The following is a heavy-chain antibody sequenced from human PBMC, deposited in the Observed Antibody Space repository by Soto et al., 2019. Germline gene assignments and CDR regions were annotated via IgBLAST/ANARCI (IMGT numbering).Heavy chain of an antibody. Sequence: SETLSLTCTVSGGPISGNYWSWIRQSPGKGLEWIGYLYSSGSTNYNPSLKSRVTISVDTSKNQFSLKLTSVTAADTAVYYCARHGNYDDSSGYFDYWGQGTQVTVS. V-gene: IGHV4-59*08. CDR2: LYSSGST. CDR1: GGPISGNY. CDR3: ARHGNYDDSSGYFDY. J-gene: IGHJ4*02. D-gene: IGHD3-22*01.